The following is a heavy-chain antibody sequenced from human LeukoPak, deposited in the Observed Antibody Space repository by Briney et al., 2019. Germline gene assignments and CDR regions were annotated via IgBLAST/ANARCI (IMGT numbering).Heavy chain of an antibody. D-gene: IGHD2-15*01. Sequence: PGGSLRLSCAASGFTVSSNSMSWVRQAPGKGLEWVSVIYSGGSSYYADSVKGRFTISRDNSKNTLYLQMNSLRAEDTAVYYCARAPRYCSGGSCYDLDYYYYCMDVWGQGTTVTVFS. CDR3: ARAPRYCSGGSCYDLDYYYYCMDV. J-gene: IGHJ6*02. CDR1: GFTVSSNS. V-gene: IGHV3-66*01. CDR2: IYSGGSS.